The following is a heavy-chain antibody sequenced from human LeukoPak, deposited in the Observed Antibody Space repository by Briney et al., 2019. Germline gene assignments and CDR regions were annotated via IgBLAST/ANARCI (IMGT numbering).Heavy chain of an antibody. D-gene: IGHD6-13*01. J-gene: IGHJ5*02. CDR2: IYTSGST. Sequence: SETLSLTCTVSGGSFSTYYWSWIRQPAGMGLEWIGRIYTSGSTNYNPSLKSRVTMSVDTSKNQFSLKLSSVTAADTAVYYYAKGDPFRAGWFDPWGQGILVTVSS. CDR3: AKGDPFRAGWFDP. CDR1: GGSFSTYY. V-gene: IGHV4-4*07.